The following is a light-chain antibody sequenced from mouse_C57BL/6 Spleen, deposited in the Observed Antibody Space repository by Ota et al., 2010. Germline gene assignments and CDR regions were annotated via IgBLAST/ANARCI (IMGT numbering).Light chain of an antibody. V-gene: IGKV8-28*01. CDR1: QSLLNSGNQKNY. Sequence: MTPVSISLSVSAGEKVTMSCKSSQSLLNSGNQKNYLAWYQQKPGQPPKLLIYGASTRESGVPDRFTGSGSGTDFTLTISSVQAEDLAVYYCHQYLSSLTFGAGTKLELK. J-gene: IGKJ5*01. CDR3: HQYLSSLT. CDR2: GAS.